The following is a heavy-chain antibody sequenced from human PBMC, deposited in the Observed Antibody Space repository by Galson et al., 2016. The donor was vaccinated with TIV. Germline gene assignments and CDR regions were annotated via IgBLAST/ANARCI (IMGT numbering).Heavy chain of an antibody. CDR2: ISGSGIST. V-gene: IGHV3-23*01. D-gene: IGHD3-10*02. CDR3: AKDYVRVIPGTGTFDI. Sequence: SLRLSCAASGFTFSSYVMTWVRQAPGKGLEWVSSISGSGISTHYAESVKGRFTISRDNSKNTLFLQMNSLRVEDTAVYYCAKDYVRVIPGTGTFDIWGQGIMVTVSS. CDR1: GFTFSSYV. J-gene: IGHJ3*02.